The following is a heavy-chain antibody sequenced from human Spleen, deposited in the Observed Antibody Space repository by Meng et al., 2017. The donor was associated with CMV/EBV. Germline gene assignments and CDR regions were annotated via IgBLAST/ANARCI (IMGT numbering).Heavy chain of an antibody. CDR2: INHSGSS. CDR1: GGSLTGYF. J-gene: IGHJ4*02. CDR3: ARKRGPAAPFDY. V-gene: IGHV4-34*01. Sequence: TCTVYGGSLTGYFWSWIRQPPGKGLEWTGEINHSGSSNYKSSLQRRLTMSVDTSKNQFSLKLNSVTAADTAVYFCARKRGPAAPFDYWGQGTLVTVSS. D-gene: IGHD2-2*01.